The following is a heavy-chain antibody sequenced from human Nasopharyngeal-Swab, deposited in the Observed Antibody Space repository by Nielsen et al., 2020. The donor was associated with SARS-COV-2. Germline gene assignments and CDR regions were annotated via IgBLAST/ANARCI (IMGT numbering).Heavy chain of an antibody. CDR3: ARGSSSSFWYFDL. D-gene: IGHD6-6*01. Sequence: GESLKISCAASGFTFSSYAMSWVRQAPGKGLEWVSSISSSSSYIYYADSVKGRFTISRDNAKNSLYLQMNSLRAEDTAVYYCARGSSSSFWYFDLWGRGTLVTVSS. CDR2: ISSSSSYI. CDR1: GFTFSSYA. V-gene: IGHV3-21*01. J-gene: IGHJ2*01.